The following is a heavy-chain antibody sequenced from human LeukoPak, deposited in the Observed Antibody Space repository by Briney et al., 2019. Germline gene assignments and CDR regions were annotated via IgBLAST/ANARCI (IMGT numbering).Heavy chain of an antibody. J-gene: IGHJ4*02. D-gene: IGHD5-18*01. CDR2: IIPIFGTA. CDR3: ARDKLLQDVDTAMVD. V-gene: IGHV1-69*05. Sequence: SVKVSCKASGGTFSSYAINWVRQAPRQGLEWMGRIIPIFGTANYAQKFQGRVTITTDESTSTAYMELSSLRSEDTAVYYCARDKLLQDVDTAMVDWGQGTLVTVSS. CDR1: GGTFSSYA.